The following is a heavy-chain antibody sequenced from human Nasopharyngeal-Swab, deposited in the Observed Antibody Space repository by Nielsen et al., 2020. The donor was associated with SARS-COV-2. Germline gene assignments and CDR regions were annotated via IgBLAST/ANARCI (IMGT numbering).Heavy chain of an antibody. CDR2: IYHSGST. Sequence: SETLSLTCAVYGGSFNGYYWSWIRQSPGKGLECIAEIYHSGSTNYNPSLKSRVTISVDTSKTQFSLKLSSVTAADTAVYYCARGSTMNGYYGMDVWGQGTTVTVSS. D-gene: IGHD3-22*01. CDR1: GGSFNGYY. V-gene: IGHV4-34*01. J-gene: IGHJ6*02. CDR3: ARGSTMNGYYGMDV.